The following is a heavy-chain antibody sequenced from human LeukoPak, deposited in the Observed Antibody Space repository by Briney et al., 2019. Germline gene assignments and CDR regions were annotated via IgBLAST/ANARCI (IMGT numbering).Heavy chain of an antibody. CDR1: GFTFSSYA. Sequence: PGGSQRLSCAASGFTFSSYAMSWVRQAPGKGLEWVSGISGRGGSTYYADSVKGRFTISRDNSKNTLYLQMNSLRAEDTAVYYCAKVDGVVVAARLAYFDYWGQGTLVTVSS. CDR3: AKVDGVVVAARLAYFDY. CDR2: ISGRGGST. D-gene: IGHD2-15*01. J-gene: IGHJ4*02. V-gene: IGHV3-23*01.